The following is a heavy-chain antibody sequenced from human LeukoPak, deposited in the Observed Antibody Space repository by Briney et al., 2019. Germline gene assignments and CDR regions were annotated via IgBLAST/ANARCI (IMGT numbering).Heavy chain of an antibody. CDR1: GYSFTSFG. CDR2: ISAASGST. Sequence: GASVKVSCMASGYSFTSFGLSWVRQAPGQGPEWMGWISAASGSTNYAQKFQDRVTMTTDTSTTTVYMELRSLRSDDTAVYYCARPSMEVGFWSGYHYYYMDVWGIGTTVTVSS. V-gene: IGHV1-18*01. CDR3: ARPSMEVGFWSGYHYYYMDV. J-gene: IGHJ6*03. D-gene: IGHD3-3*01.